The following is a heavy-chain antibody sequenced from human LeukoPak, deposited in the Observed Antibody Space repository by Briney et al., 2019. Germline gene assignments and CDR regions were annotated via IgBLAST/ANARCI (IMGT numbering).Heavy chain of an antibody. Sequence: SETLSLTCAVYGVSFSAYWWNWIRQPPGKGLEWIEEIHHSGSTNYNPSLESRVSISIDTSKNQFSLKLSSVTAADAAFYYCARGLKDAYNSTPLDNWGQGTLVTVSS. CDR3: ARGLKDAYNSTPLDN. D-gene: IGHD5-24*01. CDR1: GVSFSAYW. CDR2: IHHSGST. J-gene: IGHJ4*02. V-gene: IGHV4-34*01.